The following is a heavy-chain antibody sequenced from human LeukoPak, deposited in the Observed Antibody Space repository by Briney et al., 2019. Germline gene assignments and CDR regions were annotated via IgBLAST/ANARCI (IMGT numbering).Heavy chain of an antibody. Sequence: PGGSLRLSCAASGFTFSSYAMSWVRQGPGKGLEWVSAISGSGGSTYYADSVKGRFTISRDNSKNTLYLQMNSLRAEDTAVYYCARHYGSGSYYPSYWGQGTLVTVSS. CDR3: ARHYGSGSYYPSY. D-gene: IGHD1-26*01. CDR1: GFTFSSYA. CDR2: ISGSGGST. V-gene: IGHV3-23*01. J-gene: IGHJ4*02.